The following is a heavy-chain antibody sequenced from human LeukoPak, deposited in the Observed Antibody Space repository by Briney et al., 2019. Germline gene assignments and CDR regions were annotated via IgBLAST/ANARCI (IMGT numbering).Heavy chain of an antibody. Sequence: PSETLSLTCTVSGGSISSSSYYWGWIRQPPGKGLEWIGNIYSSGSTYYNPSLKSRVTISVDTSKNQFSLKLSSVTAADTAVYYCARTIVVVVAATGWFDPWGQGTLVTVSS. J-gene: IGHJ5*02. CDR2: IYSSGST. CDR1: GGSISSSSYY. V-gene: IGHV4-39*07. CDR3: ARTIVVVVAATGWFDP. D-gene: IGHD2-15*01.